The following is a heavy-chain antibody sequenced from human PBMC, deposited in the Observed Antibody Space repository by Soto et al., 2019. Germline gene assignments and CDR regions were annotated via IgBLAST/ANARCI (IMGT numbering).Heavy chain of an antibody. CDR2: IYPGDSDT. Sequence: GESLKISCKGSGYSFTSYWIGWVRQMPGKGLEWMGIIYPGDSDTRYSPSFQGQVTISADKSISTAYLQWSSLKASDTAMYYCACSLLLWFGEPEGAFDYWGQGTLVTVSS. CDR1: GYSFTSYW. CDR3: ACSLLLWFGEPEGAFDY. J-gene: IGHJ4*02. D-gene: IGHD3-10*01. V-gene: IGHV5-51*01.